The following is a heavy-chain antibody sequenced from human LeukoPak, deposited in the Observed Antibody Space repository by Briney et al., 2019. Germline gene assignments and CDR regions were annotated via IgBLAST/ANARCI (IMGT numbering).Heavy chain of an antibody. CDR2: IYPGDSDT. D-gene: IGHD3-16*01. Sequence: AGESLKISCKGSGYSFTSYWIGWVRQMPGKGLEWMGIIYPGDSDTRYSPSFQGQVTISADKSISTAYLQWSSLKASDTAMYYCARPTSIHYVWGSPSAFDIWGQGTMVTVSS. CDR3: ARPTSIHYVWGSPSAFDI. J-gene: IGHJ3*02. V-gene: IGHV5-51*01. CDR1: GYSFTSYW.